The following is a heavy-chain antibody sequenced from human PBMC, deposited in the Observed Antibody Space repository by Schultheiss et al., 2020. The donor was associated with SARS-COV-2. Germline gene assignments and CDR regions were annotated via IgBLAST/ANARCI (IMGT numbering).Heavy chain of an antibody. V-gene: IGHV4-39*07. CDR1: GGSISSSSYY. CDR2: IYHSGST. Sequence: SETLSLTCTVSGGSISSSSYYWGWIRQPPGKGLEWIGYIYHSGSTNYNPSLKSRVTISVDTSKNQFSLKLSSVTAADTAVYYCARGANWGWVNGMDVWGQGTTVTVSS. D-gene: IGHD7-27*01. CDR3: ARGANWGWVNGMDV. J-gene: IGHJ6*02.